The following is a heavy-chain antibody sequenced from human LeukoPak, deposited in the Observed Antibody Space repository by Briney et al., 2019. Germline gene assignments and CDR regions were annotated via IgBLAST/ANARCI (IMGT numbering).Heavy chain of an antibody. CDR2: LQYDGSNK. CDR3: AKGIGDQYYYYMDV. J-gene: IGHJ6*03. CDR1: GFTFSSYG. D-gene: IGHD1-26*01. Sequence: GGSLRLACAAAGFTFSSYGMHWVRQAPGKGREWVAFLQYDGSNKYYADSGKGQFTISRANSKNTLYLQMNSLRAEDTAVYYCAKGIGDQYYYYMDVWGKGTTVTISS. V-gene: IGHV3-30*02.